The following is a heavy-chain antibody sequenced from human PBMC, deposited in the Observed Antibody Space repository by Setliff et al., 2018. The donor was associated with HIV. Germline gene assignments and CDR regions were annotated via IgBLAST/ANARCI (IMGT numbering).Heavy chain of an antibody. CDR1: GFTFSDFW. CDR2: ISPDGNKK. D-gene: IGHD2-8*01. V-gene: IGHV3-7*03. Sequence: QPGGSLRLSCAASGFTFSDFWMYWVRQAPGKGLEWVANISPDGNKKYYVGSVKGRFTSSRDNAKSSLFLQMSSLRAEDTAVYHCARVLLRTNPVYGVASNWFDPWGQGTQVTVSS. J-gene: IGHJ5*02. CDR3: ARVLLRTNPVYGVASNWFDP.